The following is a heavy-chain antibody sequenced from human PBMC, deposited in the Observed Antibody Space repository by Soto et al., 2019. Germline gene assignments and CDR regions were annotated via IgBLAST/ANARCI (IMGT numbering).Heavy chain of an antibody. V-gene: IGHV1-18*01. D-gene: IGHD1-1*01. CDR3: ARGRYGDY. CDR1: GYTFTSYG. Sequence: QVHLVQSGAEVKKHGASVKVSCKASGYTFTSYGITWVRQAPGQGLEWMGWISAHNGNTDYAQKLQGRVIVTRDTSTSTAYMELRSLRSDDTAVYYCARGRYGDYWGQGVLVTVSS. CDR2: ISAHNGNT. J-gene: IGHJ4*02.